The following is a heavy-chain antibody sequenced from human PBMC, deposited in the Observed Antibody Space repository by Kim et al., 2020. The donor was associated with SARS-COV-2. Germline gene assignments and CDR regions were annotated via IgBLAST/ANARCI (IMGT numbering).Heavy chain of an antibody. Sequence: GGSLRLSCEASGFTFNNAWMTWVRQAPGKALEWVGRIKTRSEGETFDYGLHVRGRFTISRDDSRNTLYLQMTSLKTEDTAVYYCTTEQGITNRDYYGID. D-gene: IGHD2-8*01. V-gene: IGHV3-15*05. CDR1: GFTFNNAW. J-gene: IGHJ6*01. CDR2: IKTRSEGETF. CDR3: TTEQGITNRDYYGID.